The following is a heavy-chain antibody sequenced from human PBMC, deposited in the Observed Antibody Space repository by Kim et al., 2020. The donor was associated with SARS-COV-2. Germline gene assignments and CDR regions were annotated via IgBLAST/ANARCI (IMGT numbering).Heavy chain of an antibody. CDR1: GFTFSIYG. J-gene: IGHJ4*02. CDR2: ITGGSSTI. D-gene: IGHD1-26*01. Sequence: GGSLRLSCAASGFTFSIYGMNWVRQAPGKGLEWVSYITGGSSTIYYADSVKGRVTISRDNAENSLFLQLSSLRDEDTAVYYCARGISGGYSAFDYWGQGALVTVSS. V-gene: IGHV3-48*02. CDR3: ARGISGGYSAFDY.